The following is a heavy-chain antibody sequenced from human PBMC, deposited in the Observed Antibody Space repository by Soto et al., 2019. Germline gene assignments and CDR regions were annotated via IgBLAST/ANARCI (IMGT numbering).Heavy chain of an antibody. CDR1: GDSVSSNSAA. D-gene: IGHD5-18*01. Sequence: LSLPCVISGDSVSSNSAAWTWIRQSPSRGLEWLGRTYYRSKWYNDYAVSVKSRITINPDTSKNQFSLQLNSVTPEDTAVYYCARAKSGYSYGFYYYYGMDVWGQGTTVTVSS. J-gene: IGHJ6*02. V-gene: IGHV6-1*01. CDR3: ARAKSGYSYGFYYYYGMDV. CDR2: TYYRSKWYN.